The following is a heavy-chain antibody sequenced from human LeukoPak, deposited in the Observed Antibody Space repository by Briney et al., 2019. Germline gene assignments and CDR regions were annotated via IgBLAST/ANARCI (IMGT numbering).Heavy chain of an antibody. V-gene: IGHV3-21*01. Sequence: GGSLRLSCAASTFIFSDYAMTWVRQAPGKGLEWVSSISSSSSYIYYADSVKGRFTISRDNAKNSLYLQMNSLRAEDTAVYYCARDLGDYWGQGTLVTVSS. CDR1: TFIFSDYA. J-gene: IGHJ4*02. CDR3: ARDLGDY. CDR2: ISSSSSYI. D-gene: IGHD7-27*01.